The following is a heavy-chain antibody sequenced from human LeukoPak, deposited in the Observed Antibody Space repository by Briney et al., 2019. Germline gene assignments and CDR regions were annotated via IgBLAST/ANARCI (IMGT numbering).Heavy chain of an antibody. D-gene: IGHD3-10*01. J-gene: IGHJ4*02. CDR1: GLGFNTAW. CDR3: TTRYYYGSGSFDY. Sequence: GGSLRLSCAASGLGFNTAWMSWVRQAPGKGLEWVGRIKSKTDGGTTDYAAPMKGRFTISRDDSKNTLYLQMNSLKTEDTAVYYCTTRYYYGSGSFDYWGQGTLVTVSS. V-gene: IGHV3-15*01. CDR2: IKSKTDGGTT.